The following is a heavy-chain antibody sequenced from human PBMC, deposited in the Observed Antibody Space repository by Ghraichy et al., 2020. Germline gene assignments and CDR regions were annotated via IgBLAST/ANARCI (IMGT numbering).Heavy chain of an antibody. CDR3: ARDVVINYYYYGMDV. D-gene: IGHD3-10*01. Sequence: SQTLSLTCTVSGGSISSYYWSWIRQPPGKGLEWIGYIYYSGSTNYNPSLKSRVTISVDTSKNQFSLKLSSVTAADTAVYYCARDVVINYYYYGMDVWGQGTTVTVSS. J-gene: IGHJ6*02. CDR1: GGSISSYY. V-gene: IGHV4-59*01. CDR2: IYYSGST.